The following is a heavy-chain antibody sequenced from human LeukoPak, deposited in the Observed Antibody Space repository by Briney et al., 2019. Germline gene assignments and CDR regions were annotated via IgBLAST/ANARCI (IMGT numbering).Heavy chain of an antibody. CDR2: ISSSSSTI. D-gene: IGHD2-15*01. Sequence: GGSLRLSCAASGFTFSSYSMNWVRQAPGKGLEWVSYISSSSSTIYYADSVKGRFTISRDNAKNSLYLQMNSLRAEDTAVYYCARGIGGDYFDYWGQGTLVTVSS. J-gene: IGHJ4*02. CDR3: ARGIGGDYFDY. CDR1: GFTFSSYS. V-gene: IGHV3-48*01.